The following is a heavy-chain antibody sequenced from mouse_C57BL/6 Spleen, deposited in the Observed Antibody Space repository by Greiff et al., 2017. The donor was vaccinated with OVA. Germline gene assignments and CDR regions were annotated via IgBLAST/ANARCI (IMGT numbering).Heavy chain of an antibody. CDR1: GYTFTSSW. V-gene: IGHV1-74*01. CDR2: IHPSDSDT. J-gene: IGHJ1*03. Sequence: VQLQQPGAELVKPGASVKVSCKASGYTFTSSWMHWVKQRPGQGLEWIGRIHPSDSDTNYNQKFKGKATLTADKSSSTAYIQLSSLTSEDSAVYDCAMSYGSSYYWYFDVWGTGTTVTVSS. CDR3: AMSYGSSYYWYFDV. D-gene: IGHD1-1*01.